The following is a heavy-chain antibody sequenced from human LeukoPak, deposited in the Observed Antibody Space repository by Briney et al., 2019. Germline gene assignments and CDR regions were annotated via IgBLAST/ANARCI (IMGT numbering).Heavy chain of an antibody. CDR3: VSGVGPYGGSPGGY. CDR2: IATDGGGP. Sequence: GGSLRLSCQASGFPFSSYWMHWVRHAPGKGLVWVSRIATDGGGPISADSVKGRFTISRDNTKNTLYLQMNSLTVEDTAVYFCVSGVGPYGGSPGGYWGQGTLVTVSS. CDR1: GFPFSSYW. D-gene: IGHD2-15*01. V-gene: IGHV3-74*01. J-gene: IGHJ4*02.